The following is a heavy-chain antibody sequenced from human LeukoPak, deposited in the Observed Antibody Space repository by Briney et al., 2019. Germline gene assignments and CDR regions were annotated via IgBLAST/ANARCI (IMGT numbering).Heavy chain of an antibody. J-gene: IGHJ4*02. V-gene: IGHV3-21*01. Sequence: PGGSLRLSCAASGFTFSSYSMNWVRQAPGKGLEWVSSISSSSSYRYYAESVKGGLTISRDNAKNSLYLQMNSLRAEDTAVYYCARAITYYYDSSGYSLFDYWGQGTLVTVSS. CDR1: GFTFSSYS. D-gene: IGHD3-22*01. CDR2: ISSSSSYR. CDR3: ARAITYYYDSSGYSLFDY.